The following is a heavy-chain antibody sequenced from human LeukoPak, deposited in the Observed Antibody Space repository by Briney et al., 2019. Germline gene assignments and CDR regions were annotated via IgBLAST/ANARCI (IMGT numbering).Heavy chain of an antibody. CDR1: GYTFTGYY. CDR3: ARDRGLTYSSGWRYYFDY. V-gene: IGHV1-2*06. CDR2: INPNSGGT. J-gene: IGHJ4*02. D-gene: IGHD6-19*01. Sequence: ASVKVSCKASGYTFTGYYMHWVRQAPGQGLEWMGRINPNSGGTNYAQKFQGRVTMTRDTSISTAYMELSRLRSDDTAVYYCARDRGLTYSSGWRYYFDYWGQGTLVTVSS.